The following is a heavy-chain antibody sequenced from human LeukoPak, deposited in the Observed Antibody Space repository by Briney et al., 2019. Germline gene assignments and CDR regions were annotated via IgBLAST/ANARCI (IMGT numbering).Heavy chain of an antibody. CDR2: ISWDGGST. V-gene: IGHV3-43*01. J-gene: IGHJ6*03. CDR3: EKDPKPPAIAYYLDV. D-gene: IGHD2-2*01. Sequence: GGSLRLSCAASGFTFDDYTMHWVCQAPGKGLEWVSLISWDGGSTYYADSVKGRFTISRDNSKNSLYLQMNSLRTEDTALYYCEKDPKPPAIAYYLDVWGKGTPVTVSS. CDR1: GFTFDDYT.